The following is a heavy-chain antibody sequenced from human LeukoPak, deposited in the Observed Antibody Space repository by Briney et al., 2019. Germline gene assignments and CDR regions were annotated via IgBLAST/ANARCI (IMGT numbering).Heavy chain of an antibody. J-gene: IGHJ4*02. CDR3: ARDRTSALGY. D-gene: IGHD1-7*01. Sequence: GGSLRLSCAASGFTFSSYSMNWVRQAPGKGLEWVSSISSSSSYIYYADSVKGRFTISRDNAKKSLYLQMNSLRAEDTAVYYCARDRTSALGYWGQGTLVTVSS. CDR1: GFTFSSYS. CDR2: ISSSSSYI. V-gene: IGHV3-21*01.